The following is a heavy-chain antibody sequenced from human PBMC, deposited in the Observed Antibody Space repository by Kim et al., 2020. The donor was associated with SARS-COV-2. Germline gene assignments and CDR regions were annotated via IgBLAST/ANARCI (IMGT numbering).Heavy chain of an antibody. D-gene: IGHD2-15*01. V-gene: IGHV4-39*01. CDR2: ICYSGST. CDR1: GGSISSSSYF. J-gene: IGHJ5*02. Sequence: SETLSLTCTVSGGSISSSSYFWGWIRPPPGPGLEWIGSICYSGSTYYTPSLKSRVTVSVDTSKKQFSLKVKSVTAAATGVYFCARGYCSGGSCSAHNWFDPWGQGILVTVSS. CDR3: ARGYCSGGSCSAHNWFDP.